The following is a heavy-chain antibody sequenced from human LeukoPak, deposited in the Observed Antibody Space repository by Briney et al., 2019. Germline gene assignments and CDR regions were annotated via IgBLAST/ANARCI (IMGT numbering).Heavy chain of an antibody. Sequence: GESLKIYCKGSGYSFTSYWIGWVRQTPGKGLEWMGIIYPGDSNTRTSPSFQGQVTLSADKSISTAYLQWSSLKASDTAMYYCARQATGYSRSRFDYWGQGTLVTVSS. CDR2: IYPGDSNT. V-gene: IGHV5-51*01. CDR1: GYSFTSYW. CDR3: ARQATGYSRSRFDY. D-gene: IGHD5-12*01. J-gene: IGHJ4*02.